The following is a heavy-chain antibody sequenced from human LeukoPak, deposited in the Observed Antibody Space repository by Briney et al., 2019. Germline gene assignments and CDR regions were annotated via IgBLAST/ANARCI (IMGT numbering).Heavy chain of an antibody. Sequence: GGSLRLSCAASGFTFSGSAMHWVRQASGKGLEWVGQIRSEAKSYATAYAASVKGRFTISRDDSKNTAYLQMNSLKTEDTAVYYCTRHVLLWFGERSYMDVWGKGTTVTISS. J-gene: IGHJ6*03. CDR2: IRSEAKSYAT. CDR3: TRHVLLWFGERSYMDV. CDR1: GFTFSGSA. D-gene: IGHD3-10*01. V-gene: IGHV3-73*01.